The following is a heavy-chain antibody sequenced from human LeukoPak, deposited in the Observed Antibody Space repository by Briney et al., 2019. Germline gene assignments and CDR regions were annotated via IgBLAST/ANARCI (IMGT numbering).Heavy chain of an antibody. J-gene: IGHJ4*02. CDR3: ARDRFGGGFDY. CDR1: GFAFSRYA. V-gene: IGHV3-21*01. Sequence: GGSLRLSCAASGFAFSRYAMHWVRQAPGKGLEWVSSISTTSTYTYYANSLQGRFTISRDNAKNSLSLWLNSLRVEDTAIYYCARDRFGGGFDYWGQGALVSVSS. D-gene: IGHD3-16*01. CDR2: ISTTSTYT.